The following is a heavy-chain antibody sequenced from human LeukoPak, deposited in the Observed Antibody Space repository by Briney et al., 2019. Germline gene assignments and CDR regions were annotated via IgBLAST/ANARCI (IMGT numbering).Heavy chain of an antibody. J-gene: IGHJ3*02. CDR3: ARPTTVTTYDAFDI. V-gene: IGHV3-74*01. CDR2: INSDGSST. CDR1: GFTFSSYA. D-gene: IGHD4-17*01. Sequence: PGGSLRLSCAASGFTFSSYAMSWVRQAPGKGLVWVSRINSDGSSTSYADSVKGRFTISRDNAKNTLYLQMNSLRAEDTAVYYCARPTTVTTYDAFDIWGQGTMVTVSS.